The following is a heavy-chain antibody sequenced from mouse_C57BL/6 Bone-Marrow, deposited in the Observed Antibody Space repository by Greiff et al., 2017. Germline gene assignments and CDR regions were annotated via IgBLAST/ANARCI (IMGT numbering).Heavy chain of an antibody. V-gene: IGHV1-54*01. J-gene: IGHJ3*01. CDR1: GYAFTNYL. Sequence: VKLMESGAELVRPGTSVKVSCKASGYAFTNYLIEWVKQRPGQGLEWIGVINPGSGGTNYNEKFKGKATLTADKSSSTAYMQLSSLTSEDSAVYFCARDAWLPPFADWGQGTLVTVSA. CDR3: ARDAWLPPFAD. CDR2: INPGSGGT. D-gene: IGHD2-2*01.